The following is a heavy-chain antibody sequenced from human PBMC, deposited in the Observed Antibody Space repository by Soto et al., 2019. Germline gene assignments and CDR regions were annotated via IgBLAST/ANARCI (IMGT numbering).Heavy chain of an antibody. CDR1: GFTFSSYG. CDR3: ARRGGIWFGELYYYYGMDV. CDR2: IWYYGSNK. V-gene: IGHV3-33*01. D-gene: IGHD3-10*01. J-gene: IGHJ6*02. Sequence: GGSLRLSCAASGFTFSSYGMHWVRQAPGKGLEWVAVIWYYGSNKYYADSVKGRFTISRDNSKNTLYLQMNSLRAEDTAVYYCARRGGIWFGELYYYYGMDVWGQGTTVNVSS.